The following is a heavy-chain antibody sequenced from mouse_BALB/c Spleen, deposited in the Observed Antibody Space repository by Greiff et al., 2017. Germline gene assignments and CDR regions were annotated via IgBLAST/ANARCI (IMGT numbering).Heavy chain of an antibody. V-gene: IGHV7-3*02. D-gene: IGHD2-3*01. CDR2: IRNKANGYTT. CDR1: GFTFTDYY. J-gene: IGHJ2*01. CDR3: ARSDCYYYFDY. Sequence: EVKLMESGGGLVQPGGSLRLSCATSGFTFTDYYMSWVRQPPGKALEWLGFIRNKANGYTTEYSASVKGRFTISRDNSQSILYLQMNTLRAEDSATYYCARSDCYYYFDYWGQGTTLTVSS.